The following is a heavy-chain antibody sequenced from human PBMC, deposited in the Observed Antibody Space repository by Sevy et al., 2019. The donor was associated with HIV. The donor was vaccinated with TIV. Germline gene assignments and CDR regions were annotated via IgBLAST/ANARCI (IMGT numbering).Heavy chain of an antibody. CDR3: ARDKNHYDRSVYYDAFDI. D-gene: IGHD3-22*01. V-gene: IGHV3-7*03. CDR2: IKEDGSDK. CDR1: GFTLSSFW. Sequence: GGSLRLSCAASGFTLSSFWMTWVRQAPGKGLEWVANIKEDGSDKNYLDSVKGRLTISRENATNSMYRKMNSLGAEDTDVYYCARDKNHYDRSVYYDAFDIWGQGTMVTVSS. J-gene: IGHJ3*02.